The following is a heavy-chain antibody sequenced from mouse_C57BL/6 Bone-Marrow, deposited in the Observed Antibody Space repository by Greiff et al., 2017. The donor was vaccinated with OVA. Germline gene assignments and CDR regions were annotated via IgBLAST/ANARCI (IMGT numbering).Heavy chain of an antibody. D-gene: IGHD1-1*01. J-gene: IGHJ1*03. V-gene: IGHV14-2*01. CDR3: ARNGSRYFDV. Sequence: VQLQQSGAELVKPGASVQLSCTASGFNIKDFYMPWVKQRTEQGLEWIGRIDPEDGETKYAQKFQGKATITADTSTNTAYLQLSSLSAEDTAVYYCARNGSRYFDVWGTGTTVTVSS. CDR2: IDPEDGET. CDR1: GFNIKDFY.